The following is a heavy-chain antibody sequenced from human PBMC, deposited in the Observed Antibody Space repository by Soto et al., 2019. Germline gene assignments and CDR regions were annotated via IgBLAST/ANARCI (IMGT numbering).Heavy chain of an antibody. V-gene: IGHV3-23*01. CDR1: GFTFSSYA. CDR2: ISGSGVST. J-gene: IGHJ4*02. D-gene: IGHD6-19*01. Sequence: GGCLRLSCAASGFTFSSYAMSWVRQAPGKGPEWVSAISGSGVSTYYADSVKGRFTISRDNSKNTLYLQMNSLRAEDTAVYYCAKEYEYSSGWERIDYWGQGTLVTVSS. CDR3: AKEYEYSSGWERIDY.